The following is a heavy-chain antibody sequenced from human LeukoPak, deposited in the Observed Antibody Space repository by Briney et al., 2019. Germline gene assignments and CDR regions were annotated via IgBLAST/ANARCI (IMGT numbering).Heavy chain of an antibody. D-gene: IGHD6-13*01. V-gene: IGHV3-53*01. CDR2: IYGGDST. CDR3: ARWLRGIADEDGVDV. J-gene: IGHJ6*02. CDR1: GFTVSDNY. Sequence: GGSLRLSCAASGFTVSDNYMAWVRQAPGKGLEWVSIIYGGDSTNHADSVKGRFTISRDNAKNSLYLQMNSLRAEDTAVYYCARWLRGIADEDGVDVWGQGTTVTVSS.